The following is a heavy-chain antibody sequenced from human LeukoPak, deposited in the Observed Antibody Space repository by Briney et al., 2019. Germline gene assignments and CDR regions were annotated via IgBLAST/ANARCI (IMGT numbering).Heavy chain of an antibody. J-gene: IGHJ4*02. V-gene: IGHV3-48*03. CDR2: ISSNEITM. Sequence: GGSLRLSCAASGFTFSTYEMNWVRQAPGKGLEWVSYISSNEITMYYADSVKGRSTISRDNAKNSLYLQMNSLRAEDTAVYYCARARYCSGGNCYRSFDYWGQGTLVTVSS. CDR1: GFTFSTYE. D-gene: IGHD2-15*01. CDR3: ARARYCSGGNCYRSFDY.